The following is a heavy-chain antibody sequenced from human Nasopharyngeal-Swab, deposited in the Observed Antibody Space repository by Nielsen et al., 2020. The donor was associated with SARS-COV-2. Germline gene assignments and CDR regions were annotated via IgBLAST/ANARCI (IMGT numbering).Heavy chain of an antibody. CDR3: ARTERRSNDAFDI. V-gene: IGHV4-34*01. Sequence: WIRQPPGKGLEWIGEINHSGSTYYNPSLKSRVTISVDTSKNQFSLKLSSGTAADTAVYYCARTERRSNDAFDIWGQGTMVTVSS. CDR2: INHSGST. J-gene: IGHJ3*02.